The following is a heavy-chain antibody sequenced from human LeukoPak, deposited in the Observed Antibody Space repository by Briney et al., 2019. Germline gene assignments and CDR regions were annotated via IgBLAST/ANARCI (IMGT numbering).Heavy chain of an antibody. CDR1: GFTFSSYG. J-gene: IGHJ4*02. CDR2: ISRSGDHT. Sequence: GRSLRLSCAASGFTFSSYGMSWVRHPPGKGLQWGSGISRSGDHTTYTGSVRGRFTISRDKSNNTLYLQMNSLRVCDTAIYFCAANCYDSGSPPYWGQGTLVIVSS. D-gene: IGHD3-10*01. V-gene: IGHV3-23*01. CDR3: AANCYDSGSPPY.